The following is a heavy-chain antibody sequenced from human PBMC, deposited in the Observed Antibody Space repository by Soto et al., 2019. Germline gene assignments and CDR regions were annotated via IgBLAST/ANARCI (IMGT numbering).Heavy chain of an antibody. CDR1: GGTFSSYA. CDR2: IIPIFGTA. J-gene: IGHJ5*02. D-gene: IGHD2-15*01. Sequence: ASVMVSCKASGGTFSSYAISWVRQAPGQGLEWMGGIIPIFGTANYAQKFQGRVTITADESTGTAYMELSSLRSEDTAVYYCAREFCSGGSCYSSTNWFDPWGQGTLVTVSS. CDR3: AREFCSGGSCYSSTNWFDP. V-gene: IGHV1-69*13.